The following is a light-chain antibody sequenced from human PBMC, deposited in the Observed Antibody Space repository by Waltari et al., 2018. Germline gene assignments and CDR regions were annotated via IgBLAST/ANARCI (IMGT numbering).Light chain of an antibody. V-gene: IGLV1-47*01. CDR1: RSNIGNNY. Sequence: QSVLSQPPSASWTPGQRATIPCSGSRSNIGNNYFYWYQQLPGTAPTLLIDSNNQRPLGVPARFSGSKSGTSASLAINGLRSEDEADYYCATWDDSLRMVFGGGTELTVL. J-gene: IGLJ3*02. CDR3: ATWDDSLRMV. CDR2: SNN.